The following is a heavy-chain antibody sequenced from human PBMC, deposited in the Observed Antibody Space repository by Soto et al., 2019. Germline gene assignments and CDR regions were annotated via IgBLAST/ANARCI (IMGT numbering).Heavy chain of an antibody. D-gene: IGHD4-17*01. CDR3: ARQKSSGDYVYYYYGMDV. CDR1: GYSFTSYW. V-gene: IGHV5-51*01. Sequence: ISGNGSGYSFTSYWIGWVRQMPGKGLEWMGIIYPGDSDTRYSPSFQGQVTISADKSISTAYLQWSSLKASDTAMYYCARQKSSGDYVYYYYGMDVWGQGTTVTVSS. CDR2: IYPGDSDT. J-gene: IGHJ6*02.